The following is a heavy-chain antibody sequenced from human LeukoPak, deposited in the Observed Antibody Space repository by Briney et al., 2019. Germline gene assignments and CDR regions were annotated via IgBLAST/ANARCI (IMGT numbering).Heavy chain of an antibody. J-gene: IGHJ3*02. Sequence: ASVKVSCKVSGYTLTELSMHWVRQAPGKGLEWMGGFDPEDGETIYAQKFQGRVTMTEDTSTDTAYMELSSLRSEDTAVYYCARQDIVVVPAAIGAFDIWGQGTMVTVSS. V-gene: IGHV1-24*01. CDR3: ARQDIVVVPAAIGAFDI. CDR2: FDPEDGET. CDR1: GYTLTELS. D-gene: IGHD2-2*02.